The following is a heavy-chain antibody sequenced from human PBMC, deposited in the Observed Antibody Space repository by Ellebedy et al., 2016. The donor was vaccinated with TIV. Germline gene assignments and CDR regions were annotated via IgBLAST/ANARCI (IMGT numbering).Heavy chain of an antibody. J-gene: IGHJ5*02. CDR3: ARDPAPYGSGSPGWFDP. D-gene: IGHD3-10*01. V-gene: IGHV4-59*01. CDR2: IYYSGST. Sequence: MPSETLSLTCTVSGGSISSYYWSWIRQPPGKGLEWIGYIYYSGSTNYNPSLKSRVTTSVDTSKNQFSLKLSSVTAADTAVYYCARDPAPYGSGSPGWFDPWGQGTLVTVSS. CDR1: GGSISSYY.